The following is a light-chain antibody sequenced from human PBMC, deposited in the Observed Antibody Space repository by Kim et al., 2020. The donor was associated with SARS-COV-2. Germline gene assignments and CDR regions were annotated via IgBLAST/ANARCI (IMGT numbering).Light chain of an antibody. CDR1: QSISSW. J-gene: IGKJ2*01. CDR3: QQYNTYSYN. Sequence: DIQMTQSPSTLSASVGDRVTITCRASQSISSWLAWYQQKPGKAPTLLIYDASSLESGVPSRFSGSGSGTEFTLTISSLQPDDFATYYCQQYNTYSYNFGQGTKLEI. V-gene: IGKV1-5*01. CDR2: DAS.